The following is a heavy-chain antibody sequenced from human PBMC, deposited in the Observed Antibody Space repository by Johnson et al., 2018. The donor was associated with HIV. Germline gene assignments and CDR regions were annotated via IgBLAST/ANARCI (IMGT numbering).Heavy chain of an antibody. V-gene: IGHV3-33*03. D-gene: IGHD3-10*01. Sequence: QMLLVESGGGVVQPGRSLRLSCAASGFSFSDHNMHWVRQAPGKGLEWVAVTWFDGRNKYYSDSVKGRLTISRDNAKNSLYLQMNSLRAEDTAVYYCAKDRGLSAFDIWGQGTMVTVSS. CDR2: TWFDGRNK. CDR1: GFSFSDHN. J-gene: IGHJ3*02. CDR3: AKDRGLSAFDI.